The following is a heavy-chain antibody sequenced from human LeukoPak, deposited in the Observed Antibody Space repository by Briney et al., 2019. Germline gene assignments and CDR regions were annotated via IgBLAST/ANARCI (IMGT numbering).Heavy chain of an antibody. CDR1: GFTFNDYA. CDR2: ISWNSDNI. V-gene: IGHV3-9*01. D-gene: IGHD3-10*01. Sequence: GGSLRLSCAASGFTFNDYAMHWVRQVPGKGLEWVSSISWNSDNIVYADSVKGRFTIFRDNAKNSLYLQMNSLRADDTALYYCAKAGCSFTDCYYNYWGQGTLVTVSS. CDR3: AKAGCSFTDCYYNY. J-gene: IGHJ4*02.